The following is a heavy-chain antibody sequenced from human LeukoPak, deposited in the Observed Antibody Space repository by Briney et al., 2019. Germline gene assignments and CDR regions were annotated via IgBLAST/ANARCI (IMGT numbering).Heavy chain of an antibody. J-gene: IGHJ4*02. V-gene: IGHV3-48*04. CDR2: ISSSSSSI. CDR1: GFAFSSYS. Sequence: GGSLRLSCAASGFAFSSYSMKWVRQAPGKGLEWVSQISSSSSSISYADSVKGRFTISRDNAKNSLYLQMNSLRAEDMALYYCAKAMVRGVISPYFDYWGQGTLATVSS. CDR3: AKAMVRGVISPYFDY. D-gene: IGHD3-10*01.